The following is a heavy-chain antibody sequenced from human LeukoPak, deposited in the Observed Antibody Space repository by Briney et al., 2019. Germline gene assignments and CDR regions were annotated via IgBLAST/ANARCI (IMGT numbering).Heavy chain of an antibody. CDR1: GFTFSTYD. Sequence: GGSLRLSCAASGFTFSTYDMNWVRQAPGKGLEWVSSISGSRFYIYYADSVKGRFTISRDNAKDSLYLQMNSLGAEDTAVYYCARSSVDSSSSEDYWGQGTLVTVSS. J-gene: IGHJ4*02. CDR3: ARSSVDSSSSEDY. D-gene: IGHD6-6*01. V-gene: IGHV3-21*01. CDR2: ISGSRFYI.